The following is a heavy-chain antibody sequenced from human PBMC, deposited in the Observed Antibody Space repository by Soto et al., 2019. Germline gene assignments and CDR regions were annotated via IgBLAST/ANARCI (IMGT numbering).Heavy chain of an antibody. D-gene: IGHD3-10*01. J-gene: IGHJ6*01. CDR1: SGPSKSHN. Sequence: QVQVQQSGPGLVKPSETLSLTCTVSSGPSKSHNWGWIRQPPGRGLEWIGYVYDTWSTSYNPSLQSRVTASADTSTNRISLTLRFVTAADTAVYYCVRQGIGFLHGLVDVWGQGTTVIVSS. CDR2: VYDTWST. CDR3: VRQGIGFLHGLVDV. V-gene: IGHV4-59*08.